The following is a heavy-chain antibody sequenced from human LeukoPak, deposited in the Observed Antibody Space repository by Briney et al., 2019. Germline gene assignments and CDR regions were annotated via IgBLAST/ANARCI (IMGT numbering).Heavy chain of an antibody. J-gene: IGHJ4*02. CDR1: GFSFSTYG. V-gene: IGHV3-33*01. CDR2: IWYDGSIK. D-gene: IGHD3-16*01. CDR3: ARDWAGRRCDY. Sequence: GGSLRLSCAASGFSFSTYGMPWVRQAPGKGLEWVAVIWYDGSIKYYADSVKGRFTISRDNSKNTQYLQMNSLRAEDTAVYYCARDWAGRRCDYWGQGTRVTVSS.